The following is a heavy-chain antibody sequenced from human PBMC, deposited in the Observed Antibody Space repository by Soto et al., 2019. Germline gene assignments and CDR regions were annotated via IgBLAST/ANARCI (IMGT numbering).Heavy chain of an antibody. CDR3: LSFGSGWLRGWFYP. V-gene: IGHV6-1*01. D-gene: IGHD6-13*01. Sequence: SQTLSLTCAISGDRVSSNSAAWNWIRQSPSRGLEWLGRTYYRSKWYNDYAVSVKSRITINPDTSKNQFSLQLNSVTPEDTAVYYCLSFGSGWLRGWFYPWGQRSLVTVS. CDR2: TYYRSKWYN. J-gene: IGHJ5*01. CDR1: GDRVSSNSAA.